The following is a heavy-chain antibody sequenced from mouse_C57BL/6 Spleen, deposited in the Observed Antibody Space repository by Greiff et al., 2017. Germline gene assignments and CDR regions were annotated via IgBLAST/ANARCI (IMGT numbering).Heavy chain of an antibody. V-gene: IGHV1-53*01. CDR3: ARSPIYDGYDIPYWYFDV. CDR2: INPSNGGT. D-gene: IGHD2-3*01. CDR1: GYTFTSYW. J-gene: IGHJ1*03. Sequence: QVQLKQPGTELVKPGASVKLSCTASGYTFTSYWLHWVKQRPGPGLEWIGNINPSNGGTNYNEQFKSKAPLTVDTSSSTAYMHLRSLTSEDSAVYYCARSPIYDGYDIPYWYFDVWGTGTTVTVSS.